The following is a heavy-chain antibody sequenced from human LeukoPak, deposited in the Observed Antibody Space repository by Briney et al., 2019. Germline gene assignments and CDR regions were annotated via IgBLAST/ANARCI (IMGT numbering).Heavy chain of an antibody. CDR2: ISSSSSYI. V-gene: IGHV3-21*01. Sequence: PGGSLRLSCAASGFTFSSYSMNWVRQAPGKGLEWVSSISSSSSYIYYADSVKGRFAISRDNAKNSLYLQMNSLRAEDTAVYYCARDRYYYDSSGPLDYWGQGTLVTVSS. CDR1: GFTFSSYS. CDR3: ARDRYYYDSSGPLDY. J-gene: IGHJ4*02. D-gene: IGHD3-22*01.